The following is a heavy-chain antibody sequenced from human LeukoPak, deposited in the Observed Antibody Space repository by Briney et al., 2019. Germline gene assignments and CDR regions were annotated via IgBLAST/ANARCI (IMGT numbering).Heavy chain of an antibody. CDR2: IYSGGGT. V-gene: IGHV3-53*01. D-gene: IGHD2-15*01. Sequence: HPGGSLRLSCAASGLSVSSTYMTWVRQAPGKGLEWVPVIYSGGGTNYADSLKGRFSISRDNSKNTLYLQMNSLRAEDTAVYYCVGEDKYWGQGTLVTVSS. CDR1: GLSVSSTY. CDR3: VGEDKY. J-gene: IGHJ4*02.